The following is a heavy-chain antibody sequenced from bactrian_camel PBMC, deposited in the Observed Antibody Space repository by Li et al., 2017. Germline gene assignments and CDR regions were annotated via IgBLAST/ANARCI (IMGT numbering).Heavy chain of an antibody. CDR2: IRSDGGYT. CDR3: VRDFGAYNRNWGFRH. CDR1: GFDFSSYY. V-gene: IGHV3-2*01. J-gene: IGHJ4*01. Sequence: HVQLVESGGGLVQPGGSLRLSCAASGFDFSSYYMSWVRQAPGRGLEWVSSIRSDGGYTYGADSVKGRFTISRDNAKNTLYLQLNSLRTEDTAVYYCVRDFGAYNRNWGFRHWGRGTQVTVS. D-gene: IGHD8*01.